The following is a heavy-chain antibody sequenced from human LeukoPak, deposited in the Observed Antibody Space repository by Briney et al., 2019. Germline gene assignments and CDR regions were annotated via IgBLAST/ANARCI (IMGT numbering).Heavy chain of an antibody. V-gene: IGHV3-7*01. CDR1: GFSFGSYW. J-gene: IGHJ4*02. CDR3: AGGSGWYFAS. CDR2: IKQDASEK. Sequence: GGSLRLSCAASGFSFGSYWMTWVRQAPGKGLEWVAIIKQDASEKDYVDSVKGRFTISRDNAKNSLYLQMNNVRADDTAVYYCAGGSGWYFASWGQGTLVTVSS. D-gene: IGHD6-13*01.